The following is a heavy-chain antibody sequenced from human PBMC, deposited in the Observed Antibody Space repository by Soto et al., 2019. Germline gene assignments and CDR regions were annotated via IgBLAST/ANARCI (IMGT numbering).Heavy chain of an antibody. CDR1: GFTVSSNY. D-gene: IGHD3-3*01. J-gene: IGHJ6*02. Sequence: PGGSLRLSCAASGFTVSSNYMSWVRQAPGKGLEWVSVIYSGGSTYYADSVKGRFTISRDNSKNTLYLQMNSLRAEDTAVYYCARDHVTIFGVVSYGMDVWGQGTTV. CDR3: ARDHVTIFGVVSYGMDV. V-gene: IGHV3-53*01. CDR2: IYSGGST.